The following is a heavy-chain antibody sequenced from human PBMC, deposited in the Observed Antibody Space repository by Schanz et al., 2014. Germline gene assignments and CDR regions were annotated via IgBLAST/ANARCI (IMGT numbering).Heavy chain of an antibody. J-gene: IGHJ4*02. Sequence: QVQLVQSGAEVKKPGATVKVSCKASGYTFTSHGISWVRQAPGQGLEWMGWISVYNHNKEYDQKFQGRVTMTTDTSTSTAYMELRSLRSDDTAVYYCARSAGRDFWSGYYTRFDYWGQGTLVTVSS. CDR2: ISVYNHNK. V-gene: IGHV1-18*01. CDR1: GYTFTSHG. CDR3: ARSAGRDFWSGYYTRFDY. D-gene: IGHD3-3*01.